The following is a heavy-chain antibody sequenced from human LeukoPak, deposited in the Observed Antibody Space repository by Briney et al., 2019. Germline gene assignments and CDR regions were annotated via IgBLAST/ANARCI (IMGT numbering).Heavy chain of an antibody. D-gene: IGHD4-17*01. Sequence: SETLSLTCTVSGGSISSGSFYWGWIRQPPGKGLEWIGTIYNSGSTYYNPSLKSRVTMSVDTSKNQFSLKLSSVTAADMAEYYCARRKRGYGDYETIDHWGQGTLVTVSS. CDR1: GGSISSGSFY. CDR3: ARRKRGYGDYETIDH. CDR2: IYNSGST. V-gene: IGHV4-39*01. J-gene: IGHJ4*02.